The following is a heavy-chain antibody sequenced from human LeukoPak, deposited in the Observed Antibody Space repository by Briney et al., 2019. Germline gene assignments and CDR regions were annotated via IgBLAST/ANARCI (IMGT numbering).Heavy chain of an antibody. D-gene: IGHD2-15*01. CDR3: ARSDEGYCSGGSCWTTYYYGMDV. CDR2: ISAYNGNT. Sequence: ASVKVSCKASGYTFTSYGISWVRQAPGQGLEWMGWISAYNGNTNYAQKLQGRVTMTTDTSTSTAYMELRSLRSDDTAVYYCARSDEGYCSGGSCWTTYYYGMDVWGQGTTVTVSS. CDR1: GYTFTSYG. V-gene: IGHV1-18*01. J-gene: IGHJ6*02.